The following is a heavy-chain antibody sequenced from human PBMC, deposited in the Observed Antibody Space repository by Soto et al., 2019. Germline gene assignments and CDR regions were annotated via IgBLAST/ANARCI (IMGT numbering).Heavy chain of an antibody. D-gene: IGHD1-7*01. CDR3: ARENYATFDY. V-gene: IGHV3-7*01. J-gene: IGHJ4*02. Sequence: EVQLVESGGGLVQPGGSLRLSCAASGFTFNTYWMTWVRQAPGKGLEWVASIKQDGSDKFYVDSLKGRFTISKDNTKNSLYLQMNSLRVEDTGVYYGARENYATFDYWGQGTLVTVSS. CDR2: IKQDGSDK. CDR1: GFTFNTYW.